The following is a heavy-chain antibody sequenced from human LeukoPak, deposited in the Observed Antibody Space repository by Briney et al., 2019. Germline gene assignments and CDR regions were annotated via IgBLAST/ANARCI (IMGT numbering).Heavy chain of an antibody. CDR1: GFPFSIYS. CDR3: ARARMIAEVDYYYYTAG. CDR2: ICSSRSYI. V-gene: IGHV3-21*01. D-gene: IGHD3-22*01. J-gene: IGHJ6*03. Sequence: PGGSLRLSCAASGFPFSIYSMNWVRHSPGEGVEWVSYICSSRSYIYYAVSVKGRFTISRDKAKNSLYRKMNSLRAEDTAVYYCARARMIAEVDYYYYTAGCRKASTVTAYS.